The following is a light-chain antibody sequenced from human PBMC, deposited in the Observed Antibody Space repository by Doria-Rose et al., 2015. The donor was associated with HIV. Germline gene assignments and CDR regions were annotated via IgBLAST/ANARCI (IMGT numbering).Light chain of an antibody. CDR1: SLRSYY. CDR3: NSRDSSGNHWL. J-gene: IGLJ3*02. CDR2: GKN. Sequence: SSELTQEPAVSVALGQTVRITCQGDSLRSYYAGWYQQKPGQAPILVIYGKNNRPSGIPDRFSGSSPGNTASLTITGAQAEDEADYYCNSRDSSGNHWLFGGGTKLTVL. V-gene: IGLV3-19*01.